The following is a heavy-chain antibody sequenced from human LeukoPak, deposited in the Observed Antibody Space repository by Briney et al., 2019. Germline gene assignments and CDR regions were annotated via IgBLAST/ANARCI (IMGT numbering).Heavy chain of an antibody. D-gene: IGHD3-22*01. J-gene: IGHJ1*01. Sequence: PGGSLRLSCAASGFTLSSYWMHWVRQAPGKGLVWVSRIKSDGRTNYADSVKGRFTTSRDNAKNTVSLQMNSLRAEDTGVYYCARAPSEIGGYYPEYFRHWGHGTLVIVSS. CDR1: GFTLSSYW. CDR2: IKSDGRT. CDR3: ARAPSEIGGYYPEYFRH. V-gene: IGHV3-74*01.